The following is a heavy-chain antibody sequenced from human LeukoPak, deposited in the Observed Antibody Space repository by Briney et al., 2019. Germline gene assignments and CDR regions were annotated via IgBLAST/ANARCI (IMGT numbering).Heavy chain of an antibody. V-gene: IGHV4-39*01. CDR3: ARQATRGVVVIASGAFDI. Sequence: SETLSLTCTVSAGSISSSSYYWGWIRQPPGKGLEWIGRIYYSGSTYYNPSLKSRGTISVDTSKNQFSLKLSSVTAADTAVYYCARQATRGVVVIASGAFDIWGQGTMVTVSS. CDR1: AGSISSSSYY. J-gene: IGHJ3*02. CDR2: IYYSGST. D-gene: IGHD2-21*01.